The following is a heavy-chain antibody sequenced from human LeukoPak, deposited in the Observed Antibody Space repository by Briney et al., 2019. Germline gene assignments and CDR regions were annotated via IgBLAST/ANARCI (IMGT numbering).Heavy chain of an antibody. V-gene: IGHV1-69*05. CDR1: GGTFSSYA. Sequence: ASVKVSCKASGGTFSSYAISWVRQAPGQGLEWMGRIIPIFGTANYAQKFQGRVTITTDESTSTAYMELSSLRSEDTAVYYCARVNRDYGSGMYWFDPWGQGTLVTVSS. J-gene: IGHJ5*02. CDR3: ARVNRDYGSGMYWFDP. CDR2: IIPIFGTA. D-gene: IGHD3-10*01.